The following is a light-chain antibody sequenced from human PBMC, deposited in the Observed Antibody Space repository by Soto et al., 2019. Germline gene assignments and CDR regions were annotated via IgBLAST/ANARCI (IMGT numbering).Light chain of an antibody. CDR2: DVN. CDR1: SSDVGRYDY. V-gene: IGLV2-11*01. Sequence: QSVLAQPRSVSGSPGQSVTISCTGTSSDVGRYDYVSWYQQHPGKAPKVIIYDVNERPSGVPNRFSGSKSGNTASLTISGLHADDETDYYCCSYAGSSTPYVFGTGTKVTVL. J-gene: IGLJ1*01. CDR3: CSYAGSSTPYV.